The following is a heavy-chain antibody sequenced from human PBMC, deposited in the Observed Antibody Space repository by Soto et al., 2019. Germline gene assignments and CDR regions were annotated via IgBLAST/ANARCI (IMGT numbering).Heavy chain of an antibody. CDR3: AREGGLLVFFFVGSSPQPNPDGAFDI. J-gene: IGHJ3*02. V-gene: IGHV1-69*13. D-gene: IGHD2-15*01. CDR2: IIPIFGTA. CDR1: GGTFSSYA. Sequence: GASVKVSCKASGGTFSSYAISWVRQAPGQGLEWMGGIIPIFGTANYAQKFQGRVTITADESTSTAYMELSSLRSEDTAVYYCAREGGLLVFFFVGSSPQPNPDGAFDIWGQGTMVTVSS.